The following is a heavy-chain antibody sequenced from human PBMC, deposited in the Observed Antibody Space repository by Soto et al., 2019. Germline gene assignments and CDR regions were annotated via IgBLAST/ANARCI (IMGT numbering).Heavy chain of an antibody. D-gene: IGHD3-10*01. J-gene: IGHJ5*02. CDR2: ISYSGRT. Sequence: SETLSLTCTVSGGSISSGTFYWGWIRQPPGNGLEWIGTISISYSGRTYYNPSLKSRVTISVDTSKNQFSLKLSSVSASDTAVYYCARHDSLGSGGGFDPWGQGTLVTVSS. V-gene: IGHV4-39*01. CDR1: GGSISSGTFY. CDR3: ARHDSLGSGGGFDP.